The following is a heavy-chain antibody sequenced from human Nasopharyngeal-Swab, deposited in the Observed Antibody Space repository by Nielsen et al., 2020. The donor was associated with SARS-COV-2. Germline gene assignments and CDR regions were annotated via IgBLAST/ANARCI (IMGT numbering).Heavy chain of an antibody. V-gene: IGHV7-4-1*02. D-gene: IGHD6-19*01. CDR1: GYTFTSYA. CDR3: AREPHSSGPGWFDP. J-gene: IGHJ5*02. CDR2: INTNTGNP. Sequence: ASVKVSCKASGYTFTSYAMNWVRQAPGQGLEWMGWINTNTGNPTYAQGFTGRFVFSLDTSVSTAYLQISSIKAEDTAVYYCAREPHSSGPGWFDPWGQGALVTVSS.